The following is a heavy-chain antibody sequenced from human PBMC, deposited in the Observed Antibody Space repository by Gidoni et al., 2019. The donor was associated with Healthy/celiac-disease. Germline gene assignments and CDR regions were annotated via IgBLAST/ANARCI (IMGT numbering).Heavy chain of an antibody. Sequence: EVQLLESGGGLVQPGGSLRLSCAASGFTFNIYAMSWVRQAPGKGLEWVSASSGSGGSTYYADSVKGRFTISRDNSKNTLYLQMNSLRAEDTAVYYCPRNKGIAVAGVFDYWGQGTLVTVSS. J-gene: IGHJ4*02. D-gene: IGHD6-19*01. CDR1: GFTFNIYA. CDR3: PRNKGIAVAGVFDY. CDR2: SSGSGGST. V-gene: IGHV3-23*01.